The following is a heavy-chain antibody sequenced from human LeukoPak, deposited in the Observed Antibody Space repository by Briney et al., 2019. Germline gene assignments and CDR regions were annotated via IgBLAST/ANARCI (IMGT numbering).Heavy chain of an antibody. J-gene: IGHJ4*02. V-gene: IGHV1-2*02. CDR3: ARLIPYDFWSGYYFDY. Sequence: GASVKVSCKASGYTFTGYYMHWVRQAPGQGLEWMGWINPNSGGTNYAQKFQGRVTMTRDTSISTAYMELSRLRSDDTAVYYCARLIPYDFWSGYYFDYWGQGTLVTVSS. CDR1: GYTFTGYY. CDR2: INPNSGGT. D-gene: IGHD3-3*01.